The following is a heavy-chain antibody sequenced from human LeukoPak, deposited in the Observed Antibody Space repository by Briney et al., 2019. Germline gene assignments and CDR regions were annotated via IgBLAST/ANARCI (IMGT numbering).Heavy chain of an antibody. CDR3: AREYEGQVAAAGNFDY. Sequence: GASVKVSCKASGYTFTSYGISWVRQAPGQGLEWMGWISAYNGNTNYAQKLQGRVTMTTDTSTSTAYMELRSLRSDDTAVYYCAREYEGQVAAAGNFDYWGRGTLVTVSS. CDR2: ISAYNGNT. J-gene: IGHJ4*02. V-gene: IGHV1-18*01. D-gene: IGHD6-13*01. CDR1: GYTFTSYG.